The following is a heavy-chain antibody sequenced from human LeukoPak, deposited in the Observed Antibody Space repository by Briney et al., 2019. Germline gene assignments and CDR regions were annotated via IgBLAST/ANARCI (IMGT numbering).Heavy chain of an antibody. Sequence: PGGSLRLSCAASGFTFSSYSMNWVRQAPGKGLEWVAVILYDGSEKYYTESVKGRFTISRDNSKDTLYLQMDSLRPEDTAVYYCAKDPRTGAVSGIFYFDYWGQGTLLTVSS. CDR2: ILYDGSEK. CDR1: GFTFSSYS. D-gene: IGHD6-19*01. J-gene: IGHJ4*02. V-gene: IGHV3-30*18. CDR3: AKDPRTGAVSGIFYFDY.